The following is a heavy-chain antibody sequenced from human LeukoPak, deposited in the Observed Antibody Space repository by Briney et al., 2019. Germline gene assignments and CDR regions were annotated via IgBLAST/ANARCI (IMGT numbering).Heavy chain of an antibody. CDR3: ARSIAAAGFDY. V-gene: IGHV3-48*04. D-gene: IGHD6-13*01. CDR2: IGHTGSTM. J-gene: IGHJ4*02. Sequence: LPGGSLRLSCAASGFSFSIYSLNWVRQAPGKGLEWVSYIGHTGSTMSYADSVKGRFTISRDNAKNSLYLQMNSLRAEDTAVYYCARSIAAAGFDYWGQGTLVTVSS. CDR1: GFSFSIYS.